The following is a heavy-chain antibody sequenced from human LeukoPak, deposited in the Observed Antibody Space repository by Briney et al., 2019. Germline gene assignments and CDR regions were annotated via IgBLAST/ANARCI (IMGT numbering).Heavy chain of an antibody. V-gene: IGHV1-8*01. CDR1: GYTFTSYD. D-gene: IGHD6-19*01. CDR2: TNPNSGNT. Sequence: ASVKVSCKASGYTFTSYDINWVRQATGQGLEWMGWTNPNSGNTGYAQKFQGRVTMTRNTSISTAYMELSSLRSEDTAVYYCARVLAGSGWYDVFDIWDQGTMVTVSS. J-gene: IGHJ3*02. CDR3: ARVLAGSGWYDVFDI.